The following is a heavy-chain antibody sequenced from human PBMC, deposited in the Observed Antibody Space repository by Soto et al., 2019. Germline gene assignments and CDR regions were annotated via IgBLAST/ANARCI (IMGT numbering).Heavy chain of an antibody. Sequence: QVQLVQSGAEVKKPGASVKVSCKAPGYTFTSYDINWVRQATGQGLEWMGWMNPNSGNTGYAQKFQGRVTMTRNTSTSTAYMELSSLRSEDTAVYYCARRGYSSSWYYYYYYGRDVWGQGTTVTVSS. D-gene: IGHD6-13*01. CDR1: GYTFTSYD. CDR2: MNPNSGNT. J-gene: IGHJ6*02. V-gene: IGHV1-8*01. CDR3: ARRGYSSSWYYYYYYGRDV.